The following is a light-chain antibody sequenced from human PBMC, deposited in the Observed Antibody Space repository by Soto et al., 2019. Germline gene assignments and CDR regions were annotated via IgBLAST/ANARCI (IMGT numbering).Light chain of an antibody. CDR3: QHYHNWPPWT. CDR1: QSVSSN. Sequence: EIVLTQSPGTLSVSPGERATLSCRASQSVSSNLAWYQQRPGQAPRLLVYGASTRATGIPARFSGSGSGTEFTLTISSLQSEDFAVYYCQHYHNWPPWTFGQGTKVDIK. J-gene: IGKJ1*01. V-gene: IGKV3-15*01. CDR2: GAS.